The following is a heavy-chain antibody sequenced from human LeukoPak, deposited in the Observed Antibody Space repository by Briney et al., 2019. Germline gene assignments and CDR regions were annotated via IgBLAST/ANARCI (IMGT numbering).Heavy chain of an antibody. CDR1: GFTFTTYW. Sequence: GESLRLSCAASGFTFTTYWMSWVRQFPGKGLQWVANINQDGTEKYYVDSVKGRFTISRDNAKNSLHLQRNSLRVEDTAIYYCVKVAKYYYGSETYYFFEQWGQGTPVTASS. J-gene: IGHJ4*02. CDR2: INQDGTEK. CDR3: VKVAKYYYGSETYYFFEQ. V-gene: IGHV3-7*01. D-gene: IGHD3-10*01.